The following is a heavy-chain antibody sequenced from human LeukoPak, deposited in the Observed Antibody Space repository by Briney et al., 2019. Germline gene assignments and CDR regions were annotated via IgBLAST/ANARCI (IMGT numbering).Heavy chain of an antibody. CDR3: TRVIVAVPGYFDYFDF. D-gene: IGHD6-19*01. Sequence: GGSLRLSCAASGFSFSNHYMRWIRQAPGKGLEWVANINEDGSNKWHLGSVKGRFTVSRDNARNALYLQMNSLRIEDTAVYYCTRVIVAVPGYFDYFDFWGQGALVTVSS. CDR1: GFSFSNHY. CDR2: INEDGSNK. J-gene: IGHJ4*02. V-gene: IGHV3-7*01.